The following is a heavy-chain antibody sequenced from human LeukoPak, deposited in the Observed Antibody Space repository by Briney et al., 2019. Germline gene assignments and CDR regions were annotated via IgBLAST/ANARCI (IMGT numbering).Heavy chain of an antibody. V-gene: IGHV3-21*01. CDR3: ARDHYDSNTFDP. D-gene: IGHD3-22*01. J-gene: IGHJ5*02. CDR2: ISSSSSYI. Sequence: KPGGSLRLSCAASGFTFSSYSMTWVRQAPGKGLEWVSSISSSSSYIYYADSVKGRFTISRDNAKNSPYLQMNSLRAEDTAVYYCARDHYDSNTFDPWGQGTLVTVSS. CDR1: GFTFSSYS.